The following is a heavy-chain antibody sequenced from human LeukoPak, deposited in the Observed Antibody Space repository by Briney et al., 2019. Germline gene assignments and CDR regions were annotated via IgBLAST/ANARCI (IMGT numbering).Heavy chain of an antibody. CDR1: GGSISSYY. D-gene: IGHD3-10*01. Sequence: SETLSLTCTVPGGSISSYYWSWIRQPPGKGLEWIGYIYYSGSTNYNPSLKSRVTISVDTSKNQFSLKLSSVTAADTAVYYCARDLRSSDYYYGSDNWLDPWGQGTLVTVSS. CDR2: IYYSGST. J-gene: IGHJ5*02. V-gene: IGHV4-59*01. CDR3: ARDLRSSDYYYGSDNWLDP.